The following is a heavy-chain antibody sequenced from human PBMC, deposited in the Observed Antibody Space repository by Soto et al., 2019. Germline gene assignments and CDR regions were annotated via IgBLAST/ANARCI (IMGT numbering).Heavy chain of an antibody. D-gene: IGHD1-26*01. CDR1: GGSISSYY. V-gene: IGHV4-59*01. J-gene: IGHJ4*02. CDR2: IYYSGST. CDR3: ARLNSGCVDY. Sequence: SATLSLTCTVSGGSISSYYWSWIRQPPGKGLEWIGYIYYSGSTNYNPPLKSRVTISVDTSKKQFSLKVTSVTAADTAVYYCARLNSGCVDYGGQGAMVTVSS.